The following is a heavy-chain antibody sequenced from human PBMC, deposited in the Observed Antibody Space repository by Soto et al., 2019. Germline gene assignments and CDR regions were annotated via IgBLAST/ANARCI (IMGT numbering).Heavy chain of an antibody. CDR2: ISAYNGNT. D-gene: IGHD6-6*01. J-gene: IGHJ6*02. Sequence: ASVKVSCKASGCTFTSYGISWVRQAPGQGLEWMGWISAYNGNTNYAQKLQGRVTMTTDTSTSTAYMELRSLRSDDTAVYYCARDREGIAARQHYYYGMDVWGQGTTVTVSS. CDR3: ARDREGIAARQHYYYGMDV. V-gene: IGHV1-18*01. CDR1: GCTFTSYG.